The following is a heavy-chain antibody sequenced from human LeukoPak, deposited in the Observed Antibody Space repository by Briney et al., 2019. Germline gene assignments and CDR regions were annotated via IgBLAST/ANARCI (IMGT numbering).Heavy chain of an antibody. Sequence: SETLSLTCTVSGGSISSSSYYWGWIRQPPGKGLEWIGSIYYSGSTNYNPSLKSRVTISVDTSKNQFSLKLSSVTAADTAVYYCARYGKQQLVLWGQGTLVTVSS. V-gene: IGHV4-39*07. CDR2: IYYSGST. CDR3: ARYGKQQLVL. J-gene: IGHJ4*02. D-gene: IGHD6-13*01. CDR1: GGSISSSSYY.